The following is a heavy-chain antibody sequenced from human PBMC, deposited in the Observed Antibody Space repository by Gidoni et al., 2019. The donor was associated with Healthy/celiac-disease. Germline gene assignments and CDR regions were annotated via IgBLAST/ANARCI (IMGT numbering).Heavy chain of an antibody. CDR1: GFTFSHYY. CDR2: ISSSGSTI. Sequence: QVQLVESGGGLVKPGRSLRLSCAASGFTFSHYYMSWIRQAPGKGLEWVSYISSSGSTIYYADSVKGRFTISRDNAKNSLYLQMNSLRAEDTAVYYCARAGYGQGVTMVRGVIESLFDYWGQGTLVTVSS. CDR3: ARAGYGQGVTMVRGVIESLFDY. V-gene: IGHV3-11*01. D-gene: IGHD3-10*01. J-gene: IGHJ4*02.